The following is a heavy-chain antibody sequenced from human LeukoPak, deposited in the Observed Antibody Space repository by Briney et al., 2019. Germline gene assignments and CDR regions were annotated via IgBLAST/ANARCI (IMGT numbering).Heavy chain of an antibody. V-gene: IGHV3-30*02. D-gene: IGHD1-26*01. CDR1: GFTFSNYG. CDR2: IKYDESQI. Sequence: PGGSLRLSCAASGFTFSNYGIHWVRQAPGKGLEWVSFIKYDESQIYYADSVKGRFTISRDNSKSTLYLQMSSLRSEDTAVYYCAKDAGRWDFDFWGQGTLATVSS. J-gene: IGHJ4*02. CDR3: AKDAGRWDFDF.